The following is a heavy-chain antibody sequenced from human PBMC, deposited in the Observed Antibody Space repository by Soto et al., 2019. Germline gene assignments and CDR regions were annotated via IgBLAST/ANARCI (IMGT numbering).Heavy chain of an antibody. V-gene: IGHV1-18*01. CDR2: ISGYNGHT. CDR1: GYTFTTYG. Sequence: QVQLVQSGAEVRKPGASVKVSCKASGYTFTTYGISWVRQAPGQGLEWMGWISGYNGHTKYAQKFQGRVTMTTDTSTSTVYMDLRSLRYDATAVYYCAREGEMPYYYYGLDVWGQGTTVTVSS. CDR3: AREGEMPYYYYGLDV. J-gene: IGHJ6*02. D-gene: IGHD3-16*01.